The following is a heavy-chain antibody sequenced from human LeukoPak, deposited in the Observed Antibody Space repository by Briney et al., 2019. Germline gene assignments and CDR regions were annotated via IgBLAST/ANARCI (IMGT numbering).Heavy chain of an antibody. Sequence: ASVKVSCKASGYTFTGYYMHWVRQAPGQGLEWMGWINPNRGGTNYAQKFQGRVTMTRDTSISTAYMELSRLRSDDTAVYYCARGRVYCSSTSCFFTFGMDVWGQGTTVTVSS. D-gene: IGHD2-2*01. J-gene: IGHJ6*02. CDR2: INPNRGGT. V-gene: IGHV1-2*02. CDR3: ARGRVYCSSTSCFFTFGMDV. CDR1: GYTFTGYY.